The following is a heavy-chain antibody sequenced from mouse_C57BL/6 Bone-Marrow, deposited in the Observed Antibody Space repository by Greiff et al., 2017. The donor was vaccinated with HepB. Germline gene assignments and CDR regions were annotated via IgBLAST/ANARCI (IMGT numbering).Heavy chain of an antibody. CDR2: INPNYGTT. D-gene: IGHD1-1*01. CDR3: ALNYCGSSYLFAD. Sequence: VQLQQSGPELVKPGASVKISCTASGYSFTDYNMNWVKQNNGKSLEWIGVINPNYGTTSYNQKFKGKSTLTVDHTSSTAYMQLNSLTSEDSAVYYCALNYCGSSYLFADWGQGTLVTVSA. V-gene: IGHV1-39*01. J-gene: IGHJ3*01. CDR1: GYSFTDYN.